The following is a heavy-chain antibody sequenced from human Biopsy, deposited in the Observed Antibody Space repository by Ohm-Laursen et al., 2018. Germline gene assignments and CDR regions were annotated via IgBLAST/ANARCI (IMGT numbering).Heavy chain of an antibody. CDR1: GFSFSSYS. Sequence: SLRLSCAASGFSFSSYSMNWARQAPGKGLEWVSYTDTTSGTKFYADSVKGRFTISRDNAKNSLYLQMTCLRAEDTAVYFCVRGWWNRSSLFLDHWGQGSLVTVSS. CDR2: TDTTSGTK. CDR3: VRGWWNRSSLFLDH. D-gene: IGHD1/OR15-1a*01. J-gene: IGHJ4*02. V-gene: IGHV3-48*01.